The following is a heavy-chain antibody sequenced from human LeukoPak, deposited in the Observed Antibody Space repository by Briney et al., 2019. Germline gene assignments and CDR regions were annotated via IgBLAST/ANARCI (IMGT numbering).Heavy chain of an antibody. J-gene: IGHJ4*02. Sequence: GGSLRLSCAASGFIFSSYAMHWVRQAPGKGPEWVAVISYDGSNKYYADSVKGRFTISRDNSKNTLYLQMNSLRAEDTAIYYCAKGRIQSYMAPEYWGQGTLVTVSS. D-gene: IGHD4-11*01. CDR2: ISYDGSNK. V-gene: IGHV3-30*04. CDR3: AKGRIQSYMAPEY. CDR1: GFIFSSYA.